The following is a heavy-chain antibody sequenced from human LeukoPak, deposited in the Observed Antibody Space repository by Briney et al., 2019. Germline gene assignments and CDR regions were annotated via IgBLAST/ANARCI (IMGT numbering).Heavy chain of an antibody. Sequence: PGGSLRLSCAASGFTFSSYNMNWVRQAPGKGLEWVSSITSDSSYVFYADSVKGRFTISRDNSKNTLYLQMNSLRVEDTAVYYCARGLFLSGYLDAFDIWGQGTMVTVSS. J-gene: IGHJ3*02. CDR2: ITSDSSYV. CDR1: GFTFSSYN. D-gene: IGHD3-22*01. CDR3: ARGLFLSGYLDAFDI. V-gene: IGHV3-21*04.